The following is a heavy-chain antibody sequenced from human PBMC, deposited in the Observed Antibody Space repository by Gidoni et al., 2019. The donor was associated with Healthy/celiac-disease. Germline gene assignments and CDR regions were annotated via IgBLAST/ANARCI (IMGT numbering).Heavy chain of an antibody. V-gene: IGHV3-7*03. Sequence: EVQLVESGGGLVQPGGSLRLSYAASGFTFSSYWMSWVRQAPGKGLEWVANIKQDGSEKYYVDSVKGRFTISRDNAKNSLYLQMNSLRAEDTAVYYCARVRDSGSHSGAFDIWGQGTMVTVSS. CDR2: IKQDGSEK. CDR3: ARVRDSGSHSGAFDI. D-gene: IGHD1-26*01. J-gene: IGHJ3*02. CDR1: GFTFSSYW.